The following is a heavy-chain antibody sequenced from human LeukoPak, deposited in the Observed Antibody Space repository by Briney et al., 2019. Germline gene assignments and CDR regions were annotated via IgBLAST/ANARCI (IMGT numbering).Heavy chain of an antibody. Sequence: GESLKISCKGSGYSFTSYWIGWVRQMPGKGLEWMRIIYPGDSDTRYSPSFQGQVTISADKSISTAYLQWSSLKASDTAMYYCARRVWYGDYVRAFDIWGQGTMVTVSS. J-gene: IGHJ3*02. V-gene: IGHV5-51*01. D-gene: IGHD4-17*01. CDR2: IYPGDSDT. CDR3: ARRVWYGDYVRAFDI. CDR1: GYSFTSYW.